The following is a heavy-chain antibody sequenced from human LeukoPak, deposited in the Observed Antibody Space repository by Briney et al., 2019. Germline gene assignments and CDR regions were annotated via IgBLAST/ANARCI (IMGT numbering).Heavy chain of an antibody. D-gene: IGHD3-10*01. CDR1: GFTVSSNS. V-gene: IGHV3-53*01. CDR2: IYSDNT. J-gene: IGHJ4*02. CDR3: ARDSFYGSGSPLDY. Sequence: GGSLRLSCTVSGFTVSSNSMSWVRQAPGKGLEWVSFIYSDNTHYSDSVKGRFTISRDNAKNSLYLQMNSLRAEDTAVYYCARDSFYGSGSPLDYWGQGTLVTVSS.